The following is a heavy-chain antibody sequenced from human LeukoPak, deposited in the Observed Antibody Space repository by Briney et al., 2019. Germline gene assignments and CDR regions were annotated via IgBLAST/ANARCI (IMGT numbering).Heavy chain of an antibody. D-gene: IGHD2-15*01. CDR1: GHTFTGYY. CDR2: INPNSGGT. Sequence: GASVKVSCKASGHTFTGYYMHWVRQAPGQGLEWMGWINPNSGGTNYAQKFQGRVTMTRDTSISTAYMELSRLRSDDTAVYYCAREGGIYCSGGSYYIDYWGQGTLVTVSS. V-gene: IGHV1-2*02. J-gene: IGHJ4*02. CDR3: AREGGIYCSGGSYYIDY.